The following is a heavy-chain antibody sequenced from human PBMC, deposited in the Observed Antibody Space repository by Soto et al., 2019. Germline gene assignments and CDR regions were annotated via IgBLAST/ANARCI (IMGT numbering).Heavy chain of an antibody. D-gene: IGHD3-3*02. CDR1: GGSISSGGYY. V-gene: IGHV4-31*03. CDR2: IYYSGST. J-gene: IGHJ6*02. Sequence: QVQLQESGPGLVKPSQTLSLTCTVSGGSISSGGYYWSWIRQHPGKGLEWIGYIYYSGSTYYNPSLKSRVAISVDTSKNQFSLKLSSVTAADTAVYYCARDRIYYYGMDVWGQGTTVTVSS. CDR3: ARDRIYYYGMDV.